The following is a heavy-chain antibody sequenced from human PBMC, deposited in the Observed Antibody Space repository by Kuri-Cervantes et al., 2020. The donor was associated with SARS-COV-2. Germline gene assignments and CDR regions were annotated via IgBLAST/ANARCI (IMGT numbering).Heavy chain of an antibody. Sequence: ASVKVSCKASGYTFTGYYMHWVRQAPGQGLEWMGWINPNSGGTNYAQKFQGRVTMTRDTSISTAYMELSRLRSDDTAVYYCATPRYCSGGSCNGLFDYWGQGTLVTVSS. CDR3: ATPRYCSGGSCNGLFDY. J-gene: IGHJ4*02. CDR2: INPNSGGT. CDR1: GYTFTGYY. D-gene: IGHD2-15*01. V-gene: IGHV1-2*02.